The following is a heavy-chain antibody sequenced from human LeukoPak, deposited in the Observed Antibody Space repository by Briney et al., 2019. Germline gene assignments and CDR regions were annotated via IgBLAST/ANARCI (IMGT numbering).Heavy chain of an antibody. CDR3: ARSPAGVYVYYYYYYMDV. V-gene: IGHV1-8*01. CDR1: GYTFTSYD. Sequence: ASVKVSCKASGYTFTSYDINWVRQATGHGLEWMGWMNPNSGNTGYAQKFQGRVTMTRNTSISTAYMELSSLRSEDTAVYYCARSPAGVYVYYYYYYMDVWGKGTTVTVSS. D-gene: IGHD6-13*01. CDR2: MNPNSGNT. J-gene: IGHJ6*03.